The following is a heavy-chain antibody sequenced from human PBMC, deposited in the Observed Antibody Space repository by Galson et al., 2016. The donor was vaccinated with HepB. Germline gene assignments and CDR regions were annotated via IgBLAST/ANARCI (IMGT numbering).Heavy chain of an antibody. CDR2: PDAEDGGP. CDR1: GNTLRESS. V-gene: IGHV1-24*01. Sequence: SVKVSCKVSGNTLRESSMNWVRQPPGKGLEWMGGPDAEDGGPIYAQKFKGRIIMTEDTSTDTAYLELSSLTPEDSAIYYCATDRAGGMYLGYWGQGTPVTVSS. J-gene: IGHJ4*02. D-gene: IGHD3-16*01. CDR3: ATDRAGGMYLGY.